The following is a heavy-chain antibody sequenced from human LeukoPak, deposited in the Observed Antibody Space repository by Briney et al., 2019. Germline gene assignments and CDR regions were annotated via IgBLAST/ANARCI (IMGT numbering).Heavy chain of an antibody. J-gene: IGHJ4*02. Sequence: AGGSLRLSCAASGLIFRNYAMHWVRQAPGKGLEWVAVILHDGGKKFYTDSVKGRFTISRDNSKNTLYLQMTSLRAEDTAVYYCARENYDMGAASYFDSWGQGSLVTVSS. V-gene: IGHV3-30*04. CDR1: GLIFRNYA. CDR3: ARENYDMGAASYFDS. CDR2: ILHDGGKK. D-gene: IGHD3-16*01.